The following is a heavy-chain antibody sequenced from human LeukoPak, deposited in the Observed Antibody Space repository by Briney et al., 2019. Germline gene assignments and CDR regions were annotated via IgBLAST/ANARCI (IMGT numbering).Heavy chain of an antibody. CDR2: ISGSGGST. CDR3: TKRGVVIRVILVGFHREAYYFDS. CDR1: GITLSNYG. J-gene: IGHJ4*02. V-gene: IGHV3-23*01. D-gene: IGHD2-21*01. Sequence: PGGSLRLSCAVSGITLSNYGMSWVRHAPGKGLEWVAGISGSGGSTNYADSVKGRFTISRDNPKNTLFLQMNSLRAEDTAVYFCTKRGVVIRVILVGFHREAYYFDSWGQGALVTVSS.